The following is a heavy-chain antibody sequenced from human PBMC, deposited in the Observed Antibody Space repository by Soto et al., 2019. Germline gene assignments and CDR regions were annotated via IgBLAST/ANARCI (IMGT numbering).Heavy chain of an antibody. CDR1: GVTFSSYS. Sequence: VGSLRLSCAASGVTFSSYSINWVRQAPGKGLEWVSYISSSSSTIYYADSVKGRFTISRDNAKNSLYLQMNSMRAEDTAVYYCARDEGLGVNYYYYGMDVWGQGTTVTVSS. J-gene: IGHJ6*02. CDR2: ISSSSSTI. CDR3: ARDEGLGVNYYYYGMDV. V-gene: IGHV3-48*01. D-gene: IGHD3-10*01.